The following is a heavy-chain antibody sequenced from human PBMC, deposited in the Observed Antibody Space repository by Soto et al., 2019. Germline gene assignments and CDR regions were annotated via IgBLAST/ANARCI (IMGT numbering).Heavy chain of an antibody. CDR2: ISSNGGST. V-gene: IGHV3-64D*08. Sequence: GGSLRLSCSASGFTFSSYAMHWVRQAPGKGLEYVSAISSNGGSTYYADSAKGRFTISRDNSKNTLYLQMSSLRAEDTAVYYCVTQIAAAGFWNWFDPWGQGTLVTVSS. J-gene: IGHJ5*02. CDR3: VTQIAAAGFWNWFDP. D-gene: IGHD6-13*01. CDR1: GFTFSSYA.